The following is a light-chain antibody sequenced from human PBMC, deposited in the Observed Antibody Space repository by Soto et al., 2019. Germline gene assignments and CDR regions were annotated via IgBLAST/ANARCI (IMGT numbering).Light chain of an antibody. Sequence: VVMTQSPLSLPVTVGQPASISCRSSQSLVKSDGNTYLNWFQQRPGQSPRRLIYGVSNRASGVPDRFSDSGSGTDFTLTISRVEAEDVGIYYCLQGTHWPPTFGQGTKVDIK. CDR3: LQGTHWPPT. V-gene: IGKV2-30*01. J-gene: IGKJ2*01. CDR2: GVS. CDR1: QSLVKSDGNTY.